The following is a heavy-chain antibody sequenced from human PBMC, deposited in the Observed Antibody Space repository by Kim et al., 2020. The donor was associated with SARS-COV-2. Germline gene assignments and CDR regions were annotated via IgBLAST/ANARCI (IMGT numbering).Heavy chain of an antibody. Sequence: TSYEDSVKVRFSISSDTSKNTLSMQMDSPRAEDTAVYCCAKGPGSGWLFDSWGQGALVTVSS. D-gene: IGHD6-19*01. CDR3: AKGPGSGWLFDS. V-gene: IGHV3-23*01. CDR2: T. J-gene: IGHJ4*02.